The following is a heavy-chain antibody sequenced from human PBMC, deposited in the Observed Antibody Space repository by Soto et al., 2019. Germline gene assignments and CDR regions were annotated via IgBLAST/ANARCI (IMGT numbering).Heavy chain of an antibody. CDR2: IYPGDSDT. Sequence: PVESLSTSCHEYGYRFTSYWIGFVLQMPGKGLEWMGIIYPGDSDTRYSPSFQGQVTISADKSISTAYLQWSSLKASDTAMYYCARLDSSSPGSYYYSYGMDVWGQGTTVTV. CDR3: ARLDSSSPGSYYYSYGMDV. CDR1: GYRFTSYW. D-gene: IGHD6-6*01. J-gene: IGHJ6*02. V-gene: IGHV5-51*01.